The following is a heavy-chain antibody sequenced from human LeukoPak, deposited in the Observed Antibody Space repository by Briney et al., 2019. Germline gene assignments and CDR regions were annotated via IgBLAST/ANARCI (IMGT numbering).Heavy chain of an antibody. CDR3: ARVVYYYDSSGYYEIDY. V-gene: IGHV1-18*01. D-gene: IGHD3-22*01. Sequence: ASVKVSCKASGYTFTSYGISWVRQAPGQGLEWMGWISAYNGNTNYAQKLQGRVTMTTDTSTSTADMELRSLRSDDTAVYYCARVVYYYDSSGYYEIDYWGQGTLVTVSS. CDR2: ISAYNGNT. J-gene: IGHJ4*02. CDR1: GYTFTSYG.